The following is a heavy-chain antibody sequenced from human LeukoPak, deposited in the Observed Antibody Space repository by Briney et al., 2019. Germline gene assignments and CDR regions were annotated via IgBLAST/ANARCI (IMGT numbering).Heavy chain of an antibody. CDR1: GYTFGSYD. CDR3: ARGENGQVDY. V-gene: IGHV1-18*01. J-gene: IGHJ4*02. Sequence: ASVKVSCKASGYTFGSYDIAWVRQAPGQGLEWMGWISHYNGKTNYAQKFQGRVTMTTDTSTSTDYMELRSLRSDDTAVYYCARGENGQVDYWGQGTLVTVSS. CDR2: ISHYNGKT.